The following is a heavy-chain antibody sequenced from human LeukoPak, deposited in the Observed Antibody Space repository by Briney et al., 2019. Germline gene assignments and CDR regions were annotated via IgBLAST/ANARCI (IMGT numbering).Heavy chain of an antibody. J-gene: IGHJ6*02. CDR1: GFTFSSYG. CDR2: IWYDGSNK. V-gene: IGHV3-33*01. CDR3: ARDGRYFDWRYGMDV. D-gene: IGHD3-9*01. Sequence: GGSLRLSCAASGFTFSSYGMHWVRQAPGKGLEWVAVIWYDGSNKYYADSVKGRFTISRDNSKNTLYLQMNSLRVEDTAVYYCARDGRYFDWRYGMDVWGQGTTVTVSS.